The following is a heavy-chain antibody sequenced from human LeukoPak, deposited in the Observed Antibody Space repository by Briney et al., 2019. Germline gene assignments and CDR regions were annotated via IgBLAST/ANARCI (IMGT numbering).Heavy chain of an antibody. D-gene: IGHD1-26*01. Sequence: GGSLRLSCAASGFIFSNYGMNWVRQAPGKGLEWVSGITGGGLTYYASSVKGRFTISRDNSKKTLYLQINSLRGEDTALYYCGQDRAWGAFGNWGQGALVTVSS. CDR2: ITGGGLT. J-gene: IGHJ4*02. CDR1: GFIFSNYG. CDR3: GQDRAWGAFGN. V-gene: IGHV3-23*01.